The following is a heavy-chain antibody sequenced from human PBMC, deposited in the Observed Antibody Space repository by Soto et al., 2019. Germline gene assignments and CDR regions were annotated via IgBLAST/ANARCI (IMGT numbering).Heavy chain of an antibody. J-gene: IGHJ6*03. D-gene: IGHD1-1*01. CDR3: ARGKDGRRAGTYYFDMDV. CDR2: IRQDGTEK. CDR1: GFSFRDYW. Sequence: GGVLRLSCAASGFSFRDYWMTWVRQAPGKGLDWVANIRQDGTEKYYLDSLKGRFTISRDNAKNSVHLLMNSLRAEDTAVYYCARGKDGRRAGTYYFDMDVWGKGTTVTVSS. V-gene: IGHV3-7*01.